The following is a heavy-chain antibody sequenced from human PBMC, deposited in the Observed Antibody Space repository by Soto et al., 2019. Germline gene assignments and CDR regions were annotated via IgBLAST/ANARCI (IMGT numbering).Heavy chain of an antibody. CDR1: GVTFSGFD. CDR3: ARGQEVGAHFFDS. Sequence: PGWSRRLACEASGVTFSGFDMHWGRQPTGKGLEWVSTIGTAGDTYYAVSVKGRFTISRDNAKNSLSLQMNSLRAGDTAVYFCARGQEVGAHFFDSWGQGTQLTVSS. J-gene: IGHJ4*02. CDR2: IGTAGDT. V-gene: IGHV3-13*01. D-gene: IGHD2-15*01.